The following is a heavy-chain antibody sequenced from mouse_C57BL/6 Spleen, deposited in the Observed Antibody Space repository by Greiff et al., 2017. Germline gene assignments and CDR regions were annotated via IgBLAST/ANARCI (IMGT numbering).Heavy chain of an antibody. CDR1: GYSITSCYY. CDR2: ISYDGSN. CDR3: AREGAYYSLAY. J-gene: IGHJ3*01. V-gene: IGHV3-6*01. D-gene: IGHD2-12*01. Sequence: VQLKESGPGLVKPSQSLSLTCSVTGYSITSCYYWNWIRQSPGNKLEWMGYISYDGSNNYNPSLKNRTSITPDTSKNQFFLKLNSVTTEDTATYCCAREGAYYSLAYWGQGTLVTVSA.